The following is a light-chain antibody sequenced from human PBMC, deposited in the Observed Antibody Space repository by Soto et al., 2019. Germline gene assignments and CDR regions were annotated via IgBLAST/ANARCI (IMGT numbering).Light chain of an antibody. CDR3: CSYAGTYNWV. V-gene: IGLV2-11*01. J-gene: IGLJ3*02. CDR1: SSDVGGYNY. CDR2: DVG. Sequence: QSALTQPRSVSGSPGQSVTISCTGTSSDVGGYNYVSWYQQHPGKAPKLMIYDVGKRPSGVPDRFSGSKSGNTASLTISGLQAEDEADYYCCSYAGTYNWVFGGGTQLTVL.